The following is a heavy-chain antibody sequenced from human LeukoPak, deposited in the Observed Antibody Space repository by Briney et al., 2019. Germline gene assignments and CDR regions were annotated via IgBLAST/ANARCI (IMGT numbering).Heavy chain of an antibody. D-gene: IGHD6-6*01. CDR3: ARADSSSFDY. V-gene: IGHV3-53*04. J-gene: IGHJ4*02. Sequence: GGSLRLSCAASGFTVSSDYMSWVRQAPGKGLEWVSVIYSGGSTYYADSVKGRFTISRHNSKNTLYLQMNSLRAEDTAVYYCARADSSSFDYWGQGTLVTVSS. CDR2: IYSGGST. CDR1: GFTVSSDY.